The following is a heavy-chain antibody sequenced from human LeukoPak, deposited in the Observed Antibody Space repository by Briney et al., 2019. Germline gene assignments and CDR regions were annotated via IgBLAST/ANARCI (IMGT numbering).Heavy chain of an antibody. V-gene: IGHV1-8*01. Sequence: ASVKVSCKASGYTFTSYDINWVRQATGQGLEWMGWMNPNSGNTGYAQKFQGRVTMTRNTSISTAYMEPSSLRSEDTAVYYCARYYYDSSGYYYLFTFDPWGQGTLVTVSS. CDR3: ARYYYDSSGYYYLFTFDP. CDR1: GYTFTSYD. J-gene: IGHJ5*02. D-gene: IGHD3-22*01. CDR2: MNPNSGNT.